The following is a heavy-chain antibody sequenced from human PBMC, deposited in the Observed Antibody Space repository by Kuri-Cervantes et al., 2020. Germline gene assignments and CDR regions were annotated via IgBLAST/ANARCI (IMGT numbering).Heavy chain of an antibody. CDR1: GYTFSDYY. CDR3: SREDY. V-gene: IGHV1-2*02. J-gene: IGHJ4*02. CDR2: INPNSGDT. Sequence: ASVKVSCKASGYTFSDYYVHWVRQAPGQGLEWMGWINPNSGDTHHAQGFQGRITMTWDTSISTLYLELSSLTSDDTAVYYCSREDYWGQGTLVPSPQ.